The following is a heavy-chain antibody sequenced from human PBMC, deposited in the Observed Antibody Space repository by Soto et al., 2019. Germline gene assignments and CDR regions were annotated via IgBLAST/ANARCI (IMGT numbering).Heavy chain of an antibody. Sequence: QVQLVQSGAEVKKPGASVKVSCKASGYTFTSYGISWVRQAPGQGLEWMGWISAYNGNTNYAQKLQGRVTMTTDTAPSTAYMELRGLRSDDTAVYYCARSREVPAALLDYWGQGTLVTVSS. D-gene: IGHD2-2*01. CDR2: ISAYNGNT. CDR3: ARSREVPAALLDY. CDR1: GYTFTSYG. V-gene: IGHV1-18*01. J-gene: IGHJ4*02.